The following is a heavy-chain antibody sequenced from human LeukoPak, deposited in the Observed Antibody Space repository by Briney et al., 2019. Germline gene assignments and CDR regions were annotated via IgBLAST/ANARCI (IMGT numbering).Heavy chain of an antibody. CDR3: ARDQSAAKYYYYGMDV. V-gene: IGHV4-59*06. CDR2: IYYSGST. Sequence: SETLSLTCTVSGGSISSYYWSWIRQPPGKGLEWIGYIYYSGSTYYNPSLKSRVTISVDTSKNQFSLKLSSVTAADTAVYYCARDQSAAKYYYYGMDVWGQGTTVTVSS. D-gene: IGHD2-2*01. CDR1: GGSISSYY. J-gene: IGHJ6*02.